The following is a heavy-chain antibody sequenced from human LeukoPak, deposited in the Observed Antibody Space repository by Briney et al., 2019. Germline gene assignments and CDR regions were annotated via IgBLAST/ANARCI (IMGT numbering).Heavy chain of an antibody. CDR3: ARHVAYCSGGTCYSTWYFDI. CDR1: GGSISSSSFY. CDR2: IFYSGST. Sequence: SETLSLTCTVSGGSISSSSFYWGWIRQPPGKGLEWFGSIFYSGSTYYNPSLKSRVTMSVDASKNQFSLRVNSVTAAASAVYYCARHVAYCSGGTCYSTWYFDIWGRGTLVTVSS. D-gene: IGHD2-15*01. J-gene: IGHJ2*01. V-gene: IGHV4-39*01.